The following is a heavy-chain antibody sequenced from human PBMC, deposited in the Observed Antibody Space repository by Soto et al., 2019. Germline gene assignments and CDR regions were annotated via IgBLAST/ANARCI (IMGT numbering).Heavy chain of an antibody. CDR3: ARDWGIAARPRWFDP. J-gene: IGHJ5*02. D-gene: IGHD6-6*01. CDR2: INAGNGNT. CDR1: GYTFTSHS. Sequence: ASVKVSCKASGYTFTSHSMHWVRQAPGQRFEWMGWINAGNGNTKYSQKFQGRVTITRDTSASTAYMELSSLRSEDTAVYYCARDWGIAARPRWFDPWGQGTLVTVSS. V-gene: IGHV1-3*01.